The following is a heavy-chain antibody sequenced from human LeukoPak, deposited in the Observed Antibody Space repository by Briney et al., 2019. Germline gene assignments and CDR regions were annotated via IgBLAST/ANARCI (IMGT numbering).Heavy chain of an antibody. V-gene: IGHV4-59*08. CDR1: GGSISSYY. CDR3: ARARSRVIAAAQ. J-gene: IGHJ4*02. CDR2: IYYSGST. Sequence: SETLSLTCTVSGGSISSYYWSWIRQPPGKGLEWIGYIYYSGSTNYNPSLKSRVTISVDTSKNQVSLKLSSVTAADTAVYYCARARSRVIAAAQWGQGTLVTVSS. D-gene: IGHD6-13*01.